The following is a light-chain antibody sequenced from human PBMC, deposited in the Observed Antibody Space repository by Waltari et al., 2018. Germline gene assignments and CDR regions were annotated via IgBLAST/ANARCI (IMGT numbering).Light chain of an antibody. J-gene: IGLJ3*02. CDR3: AARDDSLNWV. Sequence: QFVLTQSPSESGTPGQRVTIYCSGSSSNIGLNSLYRYQQLPGAPPKLLNPKNNHRSSGVPDRFSASKSGTSASLAISGLRSEDEADYFCAARDDSLNWVFGGGTKLTVL. V-gene: IGLV1-47*01. CDR1: SSNIGLNS. CDR2: KNN.